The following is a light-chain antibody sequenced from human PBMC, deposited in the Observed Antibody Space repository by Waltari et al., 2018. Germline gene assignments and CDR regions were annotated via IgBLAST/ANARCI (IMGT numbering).Light chain of an antibody. J-gene: IGKJ4*01. V-gene: IGKV3-20*01. CDR2: GAS. CDR1: QTVRTTY. CDR3: QQYDISPLT. Sequence: IVLTQSPGTLSLSPGERATLSCRASQTVRTTYLAWYQQKPGHAPTLLIYGASSRATGIPDRFSGSGSGTDFSLTISSLEPEDFAVYYCQQYDISPLTFGGGTKVEIK.